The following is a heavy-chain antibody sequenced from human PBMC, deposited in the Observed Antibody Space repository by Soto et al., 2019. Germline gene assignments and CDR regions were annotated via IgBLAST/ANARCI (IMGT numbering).Heavy chain of an antibody. J-gene: IGHJ4*02. V-gene: IGHV3-15*01. CDR3: TPLASGHYGYDF. D-gene: IGHD3-3*01. Sequence: DVQLVESGGDLVKPGGSLRLSCAASGFAFIDASMSWVRQAPGKGLEWVGRIKTKSSGGTTDYAAPVKGRFTISRDDSKNTVYLQMDSLKAEDTAMYSCTPLASGHYGYDFWGQGTLVTVSS. CDR1: GFAFIDAS. CDR2: IKTKSSGGTT.